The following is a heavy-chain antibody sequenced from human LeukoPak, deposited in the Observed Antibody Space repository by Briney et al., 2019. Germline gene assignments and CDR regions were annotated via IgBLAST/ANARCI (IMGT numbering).Heavy chain of an antibody. CDR2: IYSGGST. J-gene: IGHJ5*02. D-gene: IGHD3-22*01. V-gene: IGHV3-66*01. Sequence: GGSLRLSCAASGFTVSSNYMRWVRQAPGKGLEWVSVIYSGGSTYYADSVKGRFTISRDNSKNTLYLQMNSLRAEDTAVYYCARDRHYSSGYVWFDPWGQGTLVTVSS. CDR1: GFTVSSNY. CDR3: ARDRHYSSGYVWFDP.